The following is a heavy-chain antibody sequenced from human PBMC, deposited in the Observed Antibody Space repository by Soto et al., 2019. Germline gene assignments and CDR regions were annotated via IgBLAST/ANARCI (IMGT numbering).Heavy chain of an antibody. J-gene: IGHJ6*01. V-gene: IGHV3-48*02. CDR3: ARAVTWGLDV. D-gene: IGHD3-10*01. CDR2: ISRSSTGI. CDR1: GFTFSLYS. Sequence: EVQLVESGGGLVQPGGSLRLSCAATGFTFSLYSMSWVRQAPGKGLEWVSYISRSSTGIHYADSVKGRFTISRDDVTNSMHLQMNSLRDGDTAVYYCARAVTWGLDVWGQGTTVSISS.